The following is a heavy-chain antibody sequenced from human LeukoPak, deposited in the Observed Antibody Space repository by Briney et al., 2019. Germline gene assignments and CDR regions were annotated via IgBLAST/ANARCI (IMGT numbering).Heavy chain of an antibody. CDR1: GFTFSSYS. V-gene: IGHV3-21*01. J-gene: IGHJ4*02. CDR3: ARGGWHYDSSGYFSSDY. Sequence: KSGGCLRLSCAASGFTFSSYSMTWVRQAPGKGLEWVSSISSSSYIYYADSVKGRFTISRDNAKNSLYLQMNSLRAEDTAVYYCARGGWHYDSSGYFSSDYWGQGTLVTVSS. D-gene: IGHD3-22*01. CDR2: ISSSSYI.